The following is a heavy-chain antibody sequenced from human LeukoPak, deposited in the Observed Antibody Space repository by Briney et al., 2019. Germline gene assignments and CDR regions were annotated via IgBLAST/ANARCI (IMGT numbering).Heavy chain of an antibody. D-gene: IGHD1-26*01. V-gene: IGHV4-61*01. CDR2: ISYSGGT. Sequence: KPSETLSLTCTVSGGSITSGSYYWNWIRQSPGKGLEWIGYISYSGGTNYNPSLKSRITISVDTSKKQFSLRLRSVTAADTAIYYCARGSGSYAAYWGQGTQVTVSS. J-gene: IGHJ4*02. CDR1: GGSITSGSYY. CDR3: ARGSGSYAAY.